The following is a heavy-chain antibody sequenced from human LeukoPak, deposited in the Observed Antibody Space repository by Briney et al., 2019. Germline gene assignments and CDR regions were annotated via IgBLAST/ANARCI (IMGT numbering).Heavy chain of an antibody. J-gene: IGHJ4*02. D-gene: IGHD4-17*01. CDR2: IFPDGQT. V-gene: IGHV3-53*01. CDR1: GLTVNDNY. CDR3: ARANPVYGDFDY. Sequence: GGSLRLSCAISGLTVNDNYMSWVRQAPGKGLEWVSLIFPDGQTYYADFVQGRFSISRDMSRNTLFLDMSSLRAEDTAAFFCARANPVYGDFDYWGQGTLVTVSS.